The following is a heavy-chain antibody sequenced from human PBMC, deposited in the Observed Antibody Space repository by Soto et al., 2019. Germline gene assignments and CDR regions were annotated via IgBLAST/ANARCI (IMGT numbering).Heavy chain of an antibody. V-gene: IGHV6-1*01. CDR2: TYYRSKWYN. J-gene: IGHJ4*02. D-gene: IGHD1-26*01. Sequence: SQTLSLTCAISGDSVSSNSAAWNWIRQSPSRGLEWLGRTYYRSKWYNEYAVSVKSRITIKPDTSKNQFSLQLNSVIPEDTAVYYGAGTQEGALAYWGRGTMGTVSS. CDR1: GDSVSSNSAA. CDR3: AGTQEGALAY.